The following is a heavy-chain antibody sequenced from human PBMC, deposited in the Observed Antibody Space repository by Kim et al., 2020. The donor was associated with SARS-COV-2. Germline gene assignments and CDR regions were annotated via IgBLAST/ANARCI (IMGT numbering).Heavy chain of an antibody. J-gene: IGHJ4*02. CDR1: GFTFSSYA. D-gene: IGHD6-13*01. Sequence: GGSLRLSCAASGFTFSSYALHWVRQAPGKGLEWVAVISYDGSNKYYEDSVKGRFTISRDNSKNTLHLQMNSLRAEDTAVYYCARDQYSSRGSLPREYYFDYWGQGTLVTVSS. V-gene: IGHV3-30*04. CDR3: ARDQYSSRGSLPREYYFDY. CDR2: ISYDGSNK.